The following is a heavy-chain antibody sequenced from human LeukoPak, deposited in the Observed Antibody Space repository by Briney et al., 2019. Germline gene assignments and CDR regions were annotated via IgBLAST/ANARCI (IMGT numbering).Heavy chain of an antibody. CDR2: IYTSGST. CDR1: GGSISSYY. D-gene: IGHD3-10*01. Sequence: SETLSLTCTVSGGSISSYYWSSIRRPAGKGLEWIGRIYTSGSTNYNPSLKSRVTMSVDTSKNQFSLKLSSVTAADTAVYYCARYITMVRGVTDWGQGTLVTVSS. J-gene: IGHJ4*02. V-gene: IGHV4-4*07. CDR3: ARYITMVRGVTD.